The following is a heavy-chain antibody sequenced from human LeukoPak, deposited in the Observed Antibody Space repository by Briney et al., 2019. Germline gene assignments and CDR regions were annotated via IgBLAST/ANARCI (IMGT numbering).Heavy chain of an antibody. CDR2: TYYRSKWYY. Sequence: SQTLSLTCGISGDTVSSNSVAWNWIRQSPSRGLEWLGRTYYRSKWYYDYAVSVKSRITINPDTSKNHFSLQLNSVTPEDTAVYYCARDGWSWDSSSWYFDYWGQGTLVTVSS. CDR3: ARDGWSWDSSSWYFDY. V-gene: IGHV6-1*01. D-gene: IGHD6-13*01. CDR1: GDTVSSNSVA. J-gene: IGHJ4*02.